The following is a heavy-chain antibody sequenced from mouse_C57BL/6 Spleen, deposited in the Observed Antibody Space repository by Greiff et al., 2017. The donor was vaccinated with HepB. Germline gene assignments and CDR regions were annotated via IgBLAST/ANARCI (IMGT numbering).Heavy chain of an antibody. CDR3: ARSGSYVDY. J-gene: IGHJ2*01. D-gene: IGHD3-1*01. CDR2: INPNNGGT. Sequence: VQLKESGPELVKPGASVKISCTASGYTFTDYNMDWVKQSPGKSLEWIGDINPNNGGTNYNQKFKGKATLTVDKSSSTAYLELRSLTSEDTAVYYCARSGSYVDYWGQGTTLTVSS. CDR1: GYTFTDYN. V-gene: IGHV1-18*01.